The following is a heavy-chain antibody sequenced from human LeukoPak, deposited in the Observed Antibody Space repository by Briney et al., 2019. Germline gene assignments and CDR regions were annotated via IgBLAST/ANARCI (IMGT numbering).Heavy chain of an antibody. CDR3: ARGPPQLPNFSPTLDELYYFDY. J-gene: IGHJ4*02. D-gene: IGHD1-26*01. V-gene: IGHV4-34*01. CDR2: INHSGST. CDR1: GGSFSGYY. Sequence: SETLSLTCAVYGGSFSGYYWSWIRQPPGKGLEWIGEINHSGSTNYNPSIKSRVTISVDTSKNQFSLKLSSVTAADTAVYYCARGPPQLPNFSPTLDELYYFDYWGQGTLVTVSS.